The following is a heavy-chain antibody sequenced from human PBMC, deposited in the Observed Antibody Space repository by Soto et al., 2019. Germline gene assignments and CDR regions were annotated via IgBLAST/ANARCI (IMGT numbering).Heavy chain of an antibody. V-gene: IGHV3-48*01. Sequence: GGSLRLSCAASGFTVSSNYMSWVRQAPGKGLEWVSYINNNSGIVYYADSVKGRFTISRDNAKNSLYLQMDSLRVEDTAVYYCARDQGNNWDLDYWGQGT. CDR3: ARDQGNNWDLDY. CDR1: GFTVSSNY. J-gene: IGHJ4*02. CDR2: INNNSGIV. D-gene: IGHD1-20*01.